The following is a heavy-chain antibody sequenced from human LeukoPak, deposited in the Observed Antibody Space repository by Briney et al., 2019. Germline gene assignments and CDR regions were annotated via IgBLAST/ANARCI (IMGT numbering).Heavy chain of an antibody. CDR3: AREEKGAYDY. V-gene: IGHV4-31*03. D-gene: IGHD4/OR15-4a*01. CDR2: IYYSGST. J-gene: IGHJ4*02. Sequence: SETLSLTCTVSGGSISSGGYYWSWIRQHPGKGLEWIGYIYYSGSTYYNPSLKSRVTISVDTSKNQFSLKLSSVTAADTAVYYCAREEKGAYDYWGQGTLVTVSS. CDR1: GGSISSGGYY.